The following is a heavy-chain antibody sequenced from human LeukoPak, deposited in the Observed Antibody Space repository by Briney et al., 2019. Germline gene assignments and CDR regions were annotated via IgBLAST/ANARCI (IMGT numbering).Heavy chain of an antibody. Sequence: GGSLRLSCAASGFTFNNYAMSWVRQAPGRGLEWVSAITGGGGNTYYADSVKGRFTISRDNSKNTLYLQMNSLRVEDTALYYCAKDRDNREWYKDAFHIWGLGTMVTVSS. V-gene: IGHV3-23*01. CDR2: ITGGGGNT. CDR1: GFTFNNYA. CDR3: AKDRDNREWYKDAFHI. J-gene: IGHJ3*02. D-gene: IGHD3-3*01.